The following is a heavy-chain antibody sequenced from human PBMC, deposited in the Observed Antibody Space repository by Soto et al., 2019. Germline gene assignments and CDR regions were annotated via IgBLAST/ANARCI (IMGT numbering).Heavy chain of an antibody. CDR3: AKVSYGHNSPWPLYLFDS. J-gene: IGHJ4*02. D-gene: IGHD2-21*01. V-gene: IGHV3-23*01. CDR2: ISGSGGST. CDR1: GFTFSSYA. Sequence: XGSLKLSCAASGFTFSSYATSWVRQAPGKGLEWVSAISGSGGSTYYADSVKGRFTISRDNSKNTLYLQMNSLRAEDTAVYYCAKVSYGHNSPWPLYLFDSWGQGTLVTVSS.